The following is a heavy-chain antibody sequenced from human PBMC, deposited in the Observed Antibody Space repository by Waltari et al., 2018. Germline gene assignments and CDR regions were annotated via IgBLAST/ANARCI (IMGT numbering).Heavy chain of an antibody. CDR3: ASSIAVAAVGY. Sequence: QLQLQESGPGLVKPSETLSLTCTVSGGSISSSSYYWGWIRQPPGKGLEWIGSIYYSGSTYYNPSLKSRVTISVDTSKNQFSLKLSSVTAADTAVYYCASSIAVAAVGYWGQGTLVTVSS. D-gene: IGHD6-19*01. CDR1: GGSISSSSYY. V-gene: IGHV4-39*07. J-gene: IGHJ4*02. CDR2: IYYSGST.